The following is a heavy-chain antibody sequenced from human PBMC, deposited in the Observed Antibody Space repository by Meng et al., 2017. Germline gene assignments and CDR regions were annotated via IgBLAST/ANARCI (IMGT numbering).Heavy chain of an antibody. V-gene: IGHV4-34*02. CDR2: INRSGST. CDR1: GGTVSGYY. Sequence: QGHLQHWGPGSLQPSATLSPTCAFYGGTVSGYYWSWLRQPPGKGLEWIGEINRSGSTNYNPSLKSRVTISVDTSKNQFSLKLNSVTAADTAVYYCAREIAVAAHYYWYFDLWGRGTLVTVSS. D-gene: IGHD6-19*01. J-gene: IGHJ2*01. CDR3: AREIAVAAHYYWYFDL.